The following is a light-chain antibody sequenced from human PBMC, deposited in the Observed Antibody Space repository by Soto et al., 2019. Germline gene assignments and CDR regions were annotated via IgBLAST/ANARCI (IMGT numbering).Light chain of an antibody. V-gene: IGLV2-14*03. Sequence: QSALTQPASMSGSPGQSITISCTGTSSDVGAYDYVSWYQQHPDKAPKLMIYEVSNRPSGVSTRFSGSKSVNTATLTISGLQAEDEADYYCSSYTSSSTRVFGTGTKVTVL. CDR1: SSDVGAYDY. CDR2: EVS. J-gene: IGLJ1*01. CDR3: SSYTSSSTRV.